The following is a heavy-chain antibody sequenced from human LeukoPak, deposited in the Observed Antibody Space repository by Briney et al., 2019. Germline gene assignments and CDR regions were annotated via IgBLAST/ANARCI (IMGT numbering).Heavy chain of an antibody. CDR2: IYSGGST. CDR1: GFTVSSNY. V-gene: IGHV3-53*01. CDR3: ARVSSSWSIDY. D-gene: IGHD6-13*01. Sequence: GGSLRLSCAASGFTVSSNYMSWVRQAPGKGLEWVSVIYSGGSTYYADSVKGRFTISRDNSKNTLYLQMNSLRAEDTAVYYCARVSSSWSIDYWGQGTLVTVSS. J-gene: IGHJ4*02.